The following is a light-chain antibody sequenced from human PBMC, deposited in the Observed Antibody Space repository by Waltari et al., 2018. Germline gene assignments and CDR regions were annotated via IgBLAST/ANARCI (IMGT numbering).Light chain of an antibody. CDR1: SRDVGGYKH. Sequence: QSALTQPASVSGSPGQSITISCTGLSRDVGGYKHVFWYQQHPGKAPKLMIYDVSKRPSGVSNRFSGSKSGNTASLTISGLQAEDEADYYCCSYAGSSSVVFGGGTKLTVL. CDR3: CSYAGSSSVV. CDR2: DVS. J-gene: IGLJ2*01. V-gene: IGLV2-23*02.